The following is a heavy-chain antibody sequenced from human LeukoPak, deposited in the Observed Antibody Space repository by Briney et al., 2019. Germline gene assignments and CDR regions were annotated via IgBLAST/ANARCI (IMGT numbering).Heavy chain of an antibody. J-gene: IGHJ4*02. CDR2: INPDSGGT. CDR3: ARDSGMVRGTVDY. CDR1: GYTFTGYY. V-gene: IGHV1-2*02. D-gene: IGHD3-10*01. Sequence: ASVKVSCKASGYTFTGYYIHWVRQAPGQGLEWMGWINPDSGGTSSAQKFQGRVTMTRDTSTSTVYMELSSLRSEDTAVYYCARDSGMVRGTVDYWGQGTLVTVSS.